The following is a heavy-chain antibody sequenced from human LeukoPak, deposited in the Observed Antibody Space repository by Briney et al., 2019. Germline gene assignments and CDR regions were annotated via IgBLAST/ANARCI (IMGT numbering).Heavy chain of an antibody. D-gene: IGHD3-22*01. CDR1: GFTFSSYS. V-gene: IGHV3-21*01. J-gene: IGHJ4*02. CDR3: ARDGSGRYYDSSGDYFDY. Sequence: GGSLRLSCAASGFTFSSYSMNWVRQAPGKGLEWVSSISSSSSYIYYADSVKGRFTISRDNAKNSLYLQMNSLRAEDTAVYYCARDGSGRYYDSSGDYFDYWGQGTLVTVSS. CDR2: ISSSSSYI.